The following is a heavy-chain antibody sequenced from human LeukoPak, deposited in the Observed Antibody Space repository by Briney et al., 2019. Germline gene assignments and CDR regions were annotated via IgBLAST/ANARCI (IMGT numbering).Heavy chain of an antibody. CDR2: INHSGST. J-gene: IGHJ4*02. D-gene: IGHD6-6*01. Sequence: SETLSLTCAVYGGSSSGYYWSWIRQPPGKGLEWIGEINHSGSTNYNPSLKSRVTISVDTSKNQFSLKLSSVTAADTAVYYCARGLSGGVAARQRRFDYWGQGTLVTVSS. CDR3: ARGLSGGVAARQRRFDY. CDR1: GGSSSGYY. V-gene: IGHV4-34*01.